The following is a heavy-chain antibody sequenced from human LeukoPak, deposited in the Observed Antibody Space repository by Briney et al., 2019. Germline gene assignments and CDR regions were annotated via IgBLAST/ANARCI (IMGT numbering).Heavy chain of an antibody. CDR2: IKQDGSEK. J-gene: IGHJ4*02. D-gene: IGHD6-6*01. V-gene: IGHV3-7*01. Sequence: GGSLRLSCAASGFTFSSYWMSWVRQAPGKGLEWVANIKQDGSEKYYVDSVKGRFTISRDNAKNSVYLQMNSLRAEDTAVYYCARDKEQLVPDYWGQGTLVTVSS. CDR3: ARDKEQLVPDY. CDR1: GFTFSSYW.